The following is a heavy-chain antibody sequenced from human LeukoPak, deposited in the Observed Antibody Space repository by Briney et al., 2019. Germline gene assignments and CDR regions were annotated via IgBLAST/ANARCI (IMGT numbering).Heavy chain of an antibody. V-gene: IGHV3-30*18. CDR3: AKDLYEAAAAYYFDY. CDR2: ISYDGSNK. Sequence: GRSLRLSCAASGFTFSSYGMHWVQQAPGKGLEWVAVISYDGSNKYYADSVKGRFTISRDNSKNTLYLQMNSLRAEDTAVYYCAKDLYEAAAAYYFDYWGQGTLVTVSS. CDR1: GFTFSSYG. D-gene: IGHD6-13*01. J-gene: IGHJ4*02.